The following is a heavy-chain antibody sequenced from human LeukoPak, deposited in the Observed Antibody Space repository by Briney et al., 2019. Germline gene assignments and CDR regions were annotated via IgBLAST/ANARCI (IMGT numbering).Heavy chain of an antibody. CDR1: GFTFSSYG. Sequence: GGSLRLSCAASGFTFSSYGMHWVRQAPGKGLEWVAFIRYDGSNKYYADSVKGRFTISRDNSKNTLYLQMNSRRAEDTGVEYCAKDGVGYCSGGSCYPIVDYMDVWGTGTTVT. CDR3: AKDGVGYCSGGSCYPIVDYMDV. CDR2: IRYDGSNK. D-gene: IGHD2-15*01. V-gene: IGHV3-30*02. J-gene: IGHJ6*03.